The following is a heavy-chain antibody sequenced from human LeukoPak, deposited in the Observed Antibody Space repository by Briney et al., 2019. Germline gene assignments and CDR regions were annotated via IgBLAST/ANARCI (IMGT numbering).Heavy chain of an antibody. CDR1: GYIFTSYG. D-gene: IGHD2-15*01. CDR3: ARDLDIVVVAAALRHYGLDV. J-gene: IGHJ6*02. V-gene: IGHV1-18*01. CDR2: ISPFNGNT. Sequence: ASVKASCKASGYIFTSYGISWVRQAPGQGLEWMGWISPFNGNTNYAQKVQGRVTMTTDTSTSTVYMELRSLRSDDTAVYYCARDLDIVVVAAALRHYGLDVWGQGTTVTVSS.